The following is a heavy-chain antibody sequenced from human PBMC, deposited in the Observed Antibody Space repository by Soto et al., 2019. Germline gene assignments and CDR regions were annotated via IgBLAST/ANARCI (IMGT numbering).Heavy chain of an antibody. CDR1: GGSISSSSYY. J-gene: IGHJ6*02. V-gene: IGHV4-39*01. Sequence: SETLSLTCTVSGGSISSSSYYWGWIRQPPGKGLEWIGSIYYSGSTYYNLSLKSRVTISVDTSKNQFSLKLSSVTAADTAVYYCARQVHCGGDCPTSYYYYYGMDVWGQGTTVTVSS. CDR2: IYYSGST. CDR3: ARQVHCGGDCPTSYYYYYGMDV. D-gene: IGHD2-21*02.